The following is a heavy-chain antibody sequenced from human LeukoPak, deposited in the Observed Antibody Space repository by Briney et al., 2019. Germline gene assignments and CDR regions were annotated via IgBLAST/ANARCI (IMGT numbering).Heavy chain of an antibody. V-gene: IGHV4-38-2*01. CDR2: IYHNGNT. CDR1: VYSITAGYY. J-gene: IGHJ4*02. CDR3: ARGATASYSFDY. D-gene: IGHD1-26*01. Sequence: SETLSLTCAVSVYSITAGYYWGWIRQPPGKGLEWIGNIYHNGNTYYNPSLKSRVTISVDTSKNQFSLKLRPAPAGNTALYYCARGATASYSFDYWGQGTLVTVSS.